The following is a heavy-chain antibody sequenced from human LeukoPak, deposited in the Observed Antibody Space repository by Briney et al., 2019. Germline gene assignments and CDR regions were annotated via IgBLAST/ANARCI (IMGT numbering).Heavy chain of an antibody. CDR2: IYTSGST. J-gene: IGHJ4*02. CDR1: GGSISSGSYY. V-gene: IGHV4-61*02. CDR3: ARDVSVRGCSLGGGDY. D-gene: IGHD4/OR15-4a*01. Sequence: SETLSLTCTVSGGSISSGSYYWSWIRQPAGKGLEWIGRIYTSGSTNYNPSLKSRVTISVDTSKNQFSLKLSSVTAADTAVYYCARDVSVRGCSLGGGDYWGQGTLVTVSS.